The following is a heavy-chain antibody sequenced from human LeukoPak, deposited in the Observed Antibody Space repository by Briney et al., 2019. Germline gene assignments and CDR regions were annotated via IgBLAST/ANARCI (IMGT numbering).Heavy chain of an antibody. CDR2: ISSSSSYI. CDR1: GFTFSSYS. D-gene: IGHD3-10*01. Sequence: GGSLRLSCAASGFTFSSYSMNWVRQAPGKGLEWVSSISSSSSYIYYADSVKGRFTISRDNAKNSLYLQMNSLRAEDTAVYYCARATMVRGVIVYWGQGTLVTVSS. J-gene: IGHJ4*02. V-gene: IGHV3-21*01. CDR3: ARATMVRGVIVY.